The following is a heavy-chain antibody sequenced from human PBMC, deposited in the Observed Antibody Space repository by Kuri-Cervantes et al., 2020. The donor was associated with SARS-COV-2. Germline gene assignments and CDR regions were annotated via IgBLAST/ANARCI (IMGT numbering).Heavy chain of an antibody. CDR1: GGSFSDNH. CDR3: ARLRHHNNACFVTGYYMDV. Sequence: SETMSPTSAVYGGSFSDNHWTWVRQPPGKWLEWIGEIHYSRTTNYHPSLKRRVTMSVDTSKNQFSLNLTSVTAADTAVYYCARLRHHNNACFVTGYYMDVWGKETTVTVSS. D-gene: IGHD1-14*01. CDR2: IHYSRTT. J-gene: IGHJ6*03. V-gene: IGHV4-34*01.